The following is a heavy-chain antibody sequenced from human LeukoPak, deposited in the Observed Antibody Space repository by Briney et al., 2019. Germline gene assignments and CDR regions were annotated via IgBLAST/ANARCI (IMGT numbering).Heavy chain of an antibody. CDR3: VRELGSVNGFDI. D-gene: IGHD3-10*01. Sequence: KPSQTLSLTCAISGDSVSTNSGAWTWIRQSPSRGLEWLGRTYYRSKWFNNYAVSVKSRMTINPDTSKNQFSLQLNSVTAEDTAVYYCVRELGSVNGFDIWGQGTMVIVSS. J-gene: IGHJ3*02. CDR1: GDSVSTNSGA. V-gene: IGHV6-1*01. CDR2: TYYRSKWFN.